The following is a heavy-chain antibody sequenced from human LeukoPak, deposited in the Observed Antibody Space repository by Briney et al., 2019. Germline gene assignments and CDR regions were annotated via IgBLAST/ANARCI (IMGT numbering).Heavy chain of an antibody. CDR1: GFTFSSYA. V-gene: IGHV3-23*01. CDR3: AKDPEVQDSSGLFDY. J-gene: IGHJ4*02. CDR2: ISGSGGST. Sequence: PGGSLRLSCAASGFTFSSYAMSWVRQAPGKGLEWVSAISGSGGSTYYADSVKGRFTISRDNSKNTLYLQMNSLRAEDTAVYYCAKDPEVQDSSGLFDYWGQGTLVTVSS. D-gene: IGHD3-22*01.